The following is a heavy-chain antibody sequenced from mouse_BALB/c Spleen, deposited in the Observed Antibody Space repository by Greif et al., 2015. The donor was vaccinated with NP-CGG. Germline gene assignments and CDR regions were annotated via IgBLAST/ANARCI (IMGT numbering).Heavy chain of an antibody. V-gene: IGHV14-3*02. D-gene: IGHD2-1*01. CDR3: AKDGNYVFWFAY. CDR2: IDPANGNT. J-gene: IGHJ3*01. Sequence: VQLQQSGAELVKPGASVKLSCTASGFNIKDTYMHWVKQRPEQGLEWIGRIDPANGNTKYDPKFQGKATITADTSSNTAYLQLSSLTSEDTAVYYCAKDGNYVFWFAYWGQGTLVTVSA. CDR1: GFNIKDTY.